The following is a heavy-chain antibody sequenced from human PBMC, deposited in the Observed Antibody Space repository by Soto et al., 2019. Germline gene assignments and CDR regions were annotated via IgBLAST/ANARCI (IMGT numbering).Heavy chain of an antibody. CDR2: IKSKTDGGTT. J-gene: IGHJ3*01. CDR3: ARTYCTNGVCPPDALDV. Sequence: GSLRLSCAASGFTFSYAWMSWVRQAPGKGLEWVGRIKSKTDGGTTDYAAPVKGRFTISRDDSTNTLYLQMDSLKTEDTAVYYYARTYCTNGVCPPDALDVWGQGTMVTVSS. V-gene: IGHV3-15*01. D-gene: IGHD2-8*01. CDR1: GFTFSYAW.